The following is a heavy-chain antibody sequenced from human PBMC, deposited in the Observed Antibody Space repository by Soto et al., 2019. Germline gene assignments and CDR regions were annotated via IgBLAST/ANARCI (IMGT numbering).Heavy chain of an antibody. Sequence: KTSETLSLTCTVSVGSISSSSYYWGWIRQPPGKGLEWIGSIYYSGSTYYNPSLKSRVTISVDTSKNQFSLKLSSVTAADTAVYYCATNYAYYYYYGMDVWGQGTTVTVSS. D-gene: IGHD4-4*01. V-gene: IGHV4-39*01. CDR3: ATNYAYYYYYGMDV. CDR2: IYYSGST. CDR1: VGSISSSSYY. J-gene: IGHJ6*02.